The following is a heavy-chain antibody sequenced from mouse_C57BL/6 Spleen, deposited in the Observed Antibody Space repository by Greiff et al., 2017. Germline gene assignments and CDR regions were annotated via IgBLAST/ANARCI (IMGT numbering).Heavy chain of an antibody. CDR3: ARYGTDYGSRGGYFDV. V-gene: IGHV1-52*01. CDR2: IDPSDSET. CDR1: GYTFTSYW. J-gene: IGHJ1*03. Sequence: VQLQQPGAELVRPGSSVKLSCKASGYTFTSYWMHWVKQRPIQGLEWIGNIDPSDSETHYNQKFKDKATLTVDKSSSTAYMKLSSLTSEDSAVYYCARYGTDYGSRGGYFDVWGTGTTVTVSS. D-gene: IGHD1-1*01.